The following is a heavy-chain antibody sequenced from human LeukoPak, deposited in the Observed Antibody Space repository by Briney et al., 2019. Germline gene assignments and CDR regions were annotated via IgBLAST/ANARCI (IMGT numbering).Heavy chain of an antibody. D-gene: IGHD2-15*01. CDR2: ISYDGSNK. Sequence: PGGSLRLSCAASGFTFSSYGMHWVRQAPGKGLEWVAVISYDGSNKYYADSVKDRFTISRDNSKNTLYLQMNSLRAEDTAVYYCAKDRERYCSGGSCYLFDYWGQGTLVTVSS. V-gene: IGHV3-30*18. J-gene: IGHJ4*02. CDR3: AKDRERYCSGGSCYLFDY. CDR1: GFTFSSYG.